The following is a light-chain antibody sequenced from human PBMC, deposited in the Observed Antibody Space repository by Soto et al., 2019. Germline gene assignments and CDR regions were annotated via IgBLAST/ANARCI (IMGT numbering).Light chain of an antibody. CDR2: AAS. CDR1: QRISSSY. CDR3: QQYGSSSYT. J-gene: IGKJ2*01. Sequence: EIVLTQSPATLSLSPGERATLSCRASQRISSSYLAWYQQKPGQAPRLLIYAASSRATGIPDRFSGSGSGTDFTLTISRLEPEDFAVYYCQQYGSSSYTFGQGTQLEIK. V-gene: IGKV3-20*01.